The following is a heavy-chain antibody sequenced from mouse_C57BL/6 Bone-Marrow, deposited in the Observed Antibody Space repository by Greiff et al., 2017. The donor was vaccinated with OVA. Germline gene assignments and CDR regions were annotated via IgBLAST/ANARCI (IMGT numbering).Heavy chain of an antibody. CDR2: IWSGGST. D-gene: IGHD2-5*01. J-gene: IGHJ4*01. CDR1: GFSLTSYG. CDR3: ARPYYSTPYYYAMDY. Sequence: VQLQESGPGLVQPSQCLSITCTVSGFSLTSYGVHWVRQSPGKGLEWLGVIWSGGSTDYNAAFISRLSICKDKSKSQVFFKMNSLLADDTAIYYCARPYYSTPYYYAMDYWGQGTSVTVSS. V-gene: IGHV2-2*01.